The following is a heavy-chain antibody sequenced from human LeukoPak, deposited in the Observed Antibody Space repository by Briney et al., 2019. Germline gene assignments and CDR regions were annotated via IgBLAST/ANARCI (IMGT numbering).Heavy chain of an antibody. Sequence: GGSLRLSCAASGFTFSTYEMNWVRQAPGKGLEWVSYISSGGSTIYYADSVKGRFTISRDNSKNTLYLQMNSLRAEDTAVYYCAKDGSHYDILTGIWSEFAFDIWGQGTMVTVSS. CDR3: AKDGSHYDILTGIWSEFAFDI. D-gene: IGHD3-9*01. J-gene: IGHJ3*02. CDR1: GFTFSTYE. V-gene: IGHV3-48*03. CDR2: ISSGGSTI.